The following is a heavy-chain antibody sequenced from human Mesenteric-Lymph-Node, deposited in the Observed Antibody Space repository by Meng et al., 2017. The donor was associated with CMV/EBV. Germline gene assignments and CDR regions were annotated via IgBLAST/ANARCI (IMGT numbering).Heavy chain of an antibody. CDR3: ARSNDYKEFSYGMDV. CDR2: INPYSGGT. CDR1: GYTFTGYY. D-gene: IGHD4-11*01. Sequence: ASVKVSCKASGYTFTGYYMHWVRQAPGQGLEWMGWINPYSGGTNYAQKFQGRVTMTRDTYISTAYMELSRLRSDDTAIYYCARSNDYKEFSYGMDVWGPGTTVTVSS. J-gene: IGHJ6*02. V-gene: IGHV1-2*02.